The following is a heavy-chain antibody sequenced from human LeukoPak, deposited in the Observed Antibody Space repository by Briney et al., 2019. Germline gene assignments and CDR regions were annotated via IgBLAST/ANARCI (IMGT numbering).Heavy chain of an antibody. CDR3: AKATYSSGWYGEHGMDV. D-gene: IGHD6-19*01. V-gene: IGHV3-30*18. Sequence: GGSLRLSCAASGFTFSSYGMHWVRQAPGKGLEWVAVISYDGSNKYYADSVKGRFTISRDNSKNTLYLQMNSLRVEDTAVYYCAKATYSSGWYGEHGMDVWGQGTTVTVSS. CDR1: GFTFSSYG. J-gene: IGHJ6*02. CDR2: ISYDGSNK.